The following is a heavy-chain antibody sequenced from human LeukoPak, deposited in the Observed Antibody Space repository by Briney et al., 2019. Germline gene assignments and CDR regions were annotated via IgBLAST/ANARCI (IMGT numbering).Heavy chain of an antibody. CDR2: LYSAGSA. Sequence: PGGSLRLSCAASGFTIGSNFMNWVRQSPGKGLEWVSVLYSAGSAYYTDSVKGRFTISRDDSKNMLYLRMNSLRVEDTALYYCVRGDTGAFDIWGQGTMVTVSP. CDR3: VRGDTGAFDI. CDR1: GFTIGSNF. J-gene: IGHJ3*02. V-gene: IGHV3-53*01. D-gene: IGHD2-8*02.